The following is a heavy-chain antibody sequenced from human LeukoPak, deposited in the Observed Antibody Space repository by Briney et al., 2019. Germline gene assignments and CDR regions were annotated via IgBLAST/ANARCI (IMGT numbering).Heavy chain of an antibody. CDR2: IWYDGSNK. V-gene: IGHV3-33*06. D-gene: IGHD1-7*01. CDR3: AKDRSGTTDYFDY. CDR1: GFTFSSYG. Sequence: GGSLRLSCPASGFTFSSYGMHWVRQAPGKGLEWVAVIWYDGSNKYYADSVKGRFTISRDNSKNTLYLQMNSLRAEDTAVYYCAKDRSGTTDYFDYWGQGTLVTVSS. J-gene: IGHJ4*02.